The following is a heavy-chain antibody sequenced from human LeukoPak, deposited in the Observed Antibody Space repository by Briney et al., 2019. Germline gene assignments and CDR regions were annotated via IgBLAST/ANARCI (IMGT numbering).Heavy chain of an antibody. CDR1: GFTFSSYA. Sequence: PGRSLRLSCAASGFTFSSYAMHWVRQAPGKGLEWVAVISYDGSNKYYADSVKGRFTISRDNSKNTLYLQMNSLRAEDTAVYYCARGHYYGSGSYYWALYYYYGMDAWGQGTTVTVSS. D-gene: IGHD3-10*01. CDR2: ISYDGSNK. CDR3: ARGHYYGSGSYYWALYYYYGMDA. J-gene: IGHJ6*02. V-gene: IGHV3-30-3*01.